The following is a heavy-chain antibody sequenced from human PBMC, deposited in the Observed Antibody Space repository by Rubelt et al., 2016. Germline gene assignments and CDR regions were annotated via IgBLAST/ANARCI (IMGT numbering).Heavy chain of an antibody. Sequence: QVQLQESGPGLVKPSQTLSLTCTVSGGSISSGGYYWSWIRQHPGTGLAWIGYTYYSGSTYSNPALKSRVTISVDTAKNQFSLKLSSVTAADTAVYYCARDSGSRIFDYWGQGTLVTVSS. J-gene: IGHJ4*02. V-gene: IGHV4-31*03. CDR1: GGSISSGGYY. CDR2: TYYSGST. D-gene: IGHD2/OR15-2a*01. CDR3: ARDSGSRIFDY.